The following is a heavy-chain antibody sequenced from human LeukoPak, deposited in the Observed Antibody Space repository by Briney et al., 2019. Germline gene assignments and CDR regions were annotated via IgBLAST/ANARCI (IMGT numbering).Heavy chain of an antibody. CDR1: GDTLTELS. V-gene: IGHV1-24*01. D-gene: IGHD6-19*01. CDR3: ATGVIGIAVAED. Sequence: ASVKVSCKVSGDTLTELSMHWVRQAPGKGLEWMGGFDPEDGETIYAQKFQGRVTMTEDTSTDTAYMELSSLRSEDTAVYYCATGVIGIAVAEDWGQGTLVTVSS. CDR2: FDPEDGET. J-gene: IGHJ4*02.